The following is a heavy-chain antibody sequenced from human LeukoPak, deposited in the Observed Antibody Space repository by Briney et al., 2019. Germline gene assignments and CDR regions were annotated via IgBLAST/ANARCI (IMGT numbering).Heavy chain of an antibody. J-gene: IGHJ4*02. CDR3: ARGAGYYDSSGYYSRGLDY. CDR2: IYYSGRT. V-gene: IGHV4-59*01. Sequence: PSETLSLTRTVSGGSISSYYWSWIRQPPGKGLEWIGYIYYSGRTNYNPSLKSRVTISVDTSKNQFSLKLSSVTAADTAVYYCARGAGYYDSSGYYSRGLDYWGQGTLVTVSS. D-gene: IGHD3-22*01. CDR1: GGSISSYY.